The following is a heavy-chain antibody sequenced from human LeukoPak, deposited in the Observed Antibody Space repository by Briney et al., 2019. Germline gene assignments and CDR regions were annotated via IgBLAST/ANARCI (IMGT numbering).Heavy chain of an antibody. D-gene: IGHD1-14*01. V-gene: IGHV1-2*02. CDR1: VYSFTRYY. J-gene: IGHJ4*02. CDR3: VRAPAPIKYNLDS. CDR2: ISPNSGAT. Sequence: ASVTVSFEASVYSFTRYYMHWVRQAPGQGLEWMGWISPNSGATSSAQKFQGRVTLTKDTSISTAYMELSSLTPDDTAVYYCVRAPAPIKYNLDSWGQGTLVTVSS.